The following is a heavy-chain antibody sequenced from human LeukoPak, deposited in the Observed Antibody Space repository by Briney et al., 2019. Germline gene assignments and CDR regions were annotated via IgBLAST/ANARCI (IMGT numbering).Heavy chain of an antibody. CDR3: ARDLGNWDIDY. CDR1: GFTFSSYG. Sequence: GRSLRLSCAASGFTFSSYGMHWVRQAPGRGLEWVAVISYDGSNKYYADSVKGRFTISRDNSKNTLYLQMNSLRAEDTALYYCARDLGNWDIDYWGQGILVTVSS. J-gene: IGHJ4*02. CDR2: ISYDGSNK. V-gene: IGHV3-30*03. D-gene: IGHD7-27*01.